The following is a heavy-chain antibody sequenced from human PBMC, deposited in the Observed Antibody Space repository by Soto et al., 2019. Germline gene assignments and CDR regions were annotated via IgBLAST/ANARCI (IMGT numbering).Heavy chain of an antibody. D-gene: IGHD5-18*01. CDR2: IYSGGST. CDR3: ARDWERGYSYGSYYYYGMDV. CDR1: GGSISSGGYY. V-gene: IGHV3-66*01. J-gene: IGHJ6*02. Sequence: ETLSLTCTVSGGSISSGGYYWSWVRQAPGKGLDWVSVIYSGGSTYYADSVKGRFTISRDNSKNTLYLQMNSLRAEDTAVYYCARDWERGYSYGSYYYYGMDVWGQGTTVTVSS.